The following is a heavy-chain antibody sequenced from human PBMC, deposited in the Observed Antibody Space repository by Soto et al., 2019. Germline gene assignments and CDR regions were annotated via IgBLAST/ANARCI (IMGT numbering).Heavy chain of an antibody. CDR3: ARDGLLWFGETTN. D-gene: IGHD3-10*01. CDR2: INSDGSST. Sequence: EVQLVESGGGLVQPGGSLRLFCAASGFTFSSYWMHWVRQAPGKGLVWVSRINSDGSSTSYADSVKDRFTISRDNAKNTLYLQMNSLRAEDTAVYYCARDGLLWFGETTNWGQGTLVTVSS. V-gene: IGHV3-74*01. CDR1: GFTFSSYW. J-gene: IGHJ4*02.